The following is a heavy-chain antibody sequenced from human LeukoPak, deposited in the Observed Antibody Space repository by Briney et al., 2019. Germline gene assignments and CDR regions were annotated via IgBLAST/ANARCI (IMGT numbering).Heavy chain of an antibody. D-gene: IGHD1-26*01. J-gene: IGHJ3*02. CDR1: GGSISSSSYY. Sequence: SETLSLTCAVSGGSISSSSYYWGWIRQPPGKGLEWIGSINYSGHTYYNPSLKSRVTISVDTSKNQFSLKLNSVTAADTAVYYCARRANSGSTKGAFDIWGQGTMVTVSS. V-gene: IGHV4-39*07. CDR2: INYSGHT. CDR3: ARRANSGSTKGAFDI.